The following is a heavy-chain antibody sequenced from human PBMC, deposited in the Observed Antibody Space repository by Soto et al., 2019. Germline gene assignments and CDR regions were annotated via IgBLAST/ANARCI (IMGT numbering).Heavy chain of an antibody. CDR1: GGSISSGSYF. J-gene: IGHJ5*02. Sequence: QLHLQESGPGLVKPSETLSLTCTVSGGSISSGSYFWGWIRQPPGKGLEWIGSMHYRGTTYYSPSLKSRLTISGDTSKNYFSLKLSSVTAADTAVYYCARQGYTSGRVNWFDPWGQGTLVTVSS. V-gene: IGHV4-39*01. D-gene: IGHD5-18*01. CDR2: MHYRGTT. CDR3: ARQGYTSGRVNWFDP.